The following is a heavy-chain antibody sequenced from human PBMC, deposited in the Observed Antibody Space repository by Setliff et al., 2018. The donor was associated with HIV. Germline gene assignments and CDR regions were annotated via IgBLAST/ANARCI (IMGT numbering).Heavy chain of an antibody. V-gene: IGHV4-38-2*01. CDR2: IHHSGTT. D-gene: IGHD1-26*01. CDR1: GYSISSGYY. CDR3: ARVPHRVVGTTTLLYHFDY. J-gene: IGHJ4*02. Sequence: PSETLSLTCAVSGYSISSGYYWAWIRQSPGKGLDWIGSIHHSGTTYYNPSLKSRVTISVDTITNQVSLQVNSVTAVDTAVYYCARVPHRVVGTTTLLYHFDYWGLGTLVTVSS.